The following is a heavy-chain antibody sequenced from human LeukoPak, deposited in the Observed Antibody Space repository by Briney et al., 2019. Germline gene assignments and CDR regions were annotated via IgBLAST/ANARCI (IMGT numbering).Heavy chain of an antibody. CDR3: ARRDYYGSGSPDF. V-gene: IGHV3-20*04. CDR2: INWNGDRT. J-gene: IGHJ4*02. Sequence: GESLRLSCAASGFTVSSNYMSWVRQAPGKGLEWVSGINWNGDRTGYADSVKGRFTISRDNAKKSLYLQMNSLRAEGTALYYCARRDYYGSGSPDFWGQGTLVTVSS. CDR1: GFTVSSNY. D-gene: IGHD3-10*01.